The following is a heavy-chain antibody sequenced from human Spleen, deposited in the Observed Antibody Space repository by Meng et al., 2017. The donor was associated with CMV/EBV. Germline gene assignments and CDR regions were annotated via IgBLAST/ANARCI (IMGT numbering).Heavy chain of an antibody. CDR3: AREIYSESYGDASDI. V-gene: IGHV3-30*04. J-gene: IGHJ3*02. CDR2: ISYDGTTR. Sequence: SGFTFRSYAMYWVRQAPGKGLEWVAVISYDGTTRYYGDSVKGRFIISRDNSKNTLFLQMSSLRREDTAVYYCAREIYSESYGDASDIWGQGTMVTVSS. D-gene: IGHD1-26*01. CDR1: GFTFRSYA.